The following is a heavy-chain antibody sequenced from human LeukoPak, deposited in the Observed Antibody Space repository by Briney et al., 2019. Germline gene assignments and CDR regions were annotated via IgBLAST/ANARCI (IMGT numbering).Heavy chain of an antibody. V-gene: IGHV3-7*01. CDR3: ARSRCGGECYATGL. Sequence: GGSLRLSCAASGFTLSNFWMSWVRQAPGKGLEWVANIKQDGSDKNYMDSVKGRFTISRDNAKNSLYLQINSLRAEDTAVYYCARSRCGGECYATGLWGQGTLVTVPS. CDR1: GFTLSNFW. D-gene: IGHD2-21*01. J-gene: IGHJ4*02. CDR2: IKQDGSDK.